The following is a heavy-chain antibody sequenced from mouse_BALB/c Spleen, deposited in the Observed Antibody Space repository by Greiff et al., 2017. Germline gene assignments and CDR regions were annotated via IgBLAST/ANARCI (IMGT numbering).Heavy chain of an antibody. CDR3: ARWGVSYAMDY. J-gene: IGHJ4*01. CDR2: IDPANGNT. Sequence: EVKLQESGAELVKPGASVKLSCTASGFNIKDTYMHWVKQRPEQGLEWIGRIDPANGNTKYDPKFQGKATITADTSSNTAYLQLSSLTSEDTAVYYCARWGVSYAMDYWGQGTSVTVAS. CDR1: GFNIKDTY. V-gene: IGHV14-3*02.